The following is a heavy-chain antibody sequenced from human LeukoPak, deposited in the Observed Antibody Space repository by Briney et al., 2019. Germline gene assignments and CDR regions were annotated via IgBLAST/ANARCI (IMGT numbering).Heavy chain of an antibody. Sequence: PSETLSLTCAVYGGSFSGYYWSWIRQPPGKGLEWIGEINHSGSTNYNPSLKSRVTISVDTSKNQFSLKLSSVTAADTAVYYCARRGGYSSGWPYIINYYYYMDVWGKGTTVTVSS. V-gene: IGHV4-34*01. D-gene: IGHD6-19*01. CDR1: GGSFSGYY. CDR3: ARRGGYSSGWPYIINYYYYMDV. J-gene: IGHJ6*03. CDR2: INHSGST.